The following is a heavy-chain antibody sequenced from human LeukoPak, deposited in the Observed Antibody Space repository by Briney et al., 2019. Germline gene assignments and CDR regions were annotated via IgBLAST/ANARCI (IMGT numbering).Heavy chain of an antibody. CDR2: ISGSGGYT. D-gene: IGHD6-6*01. Sequence: GGSLRLSCAASGFTFSSYDMSWVRQAPGKGLEWVSAISGSGGYTYYADSVKGRFTISRHNSKNTLYLQMNSLRAEDTAVYYCARLRIAARYYYYGMDVWGQGTTVTVSS. CDR3: ARLRIAARYYYYGMDV. J-gene: IGHJ6*02. V-gene: IGHV3-23*01. CDR1: GFTFSSYD.